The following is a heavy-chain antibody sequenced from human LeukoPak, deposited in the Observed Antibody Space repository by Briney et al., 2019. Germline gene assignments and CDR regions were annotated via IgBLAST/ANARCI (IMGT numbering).Heavy chain of an antibody. J-gene: IGHJ4*02. D-gene: IGHD5-24*01. CDR3: ARELLGHGYNSGDFDY. Sequence: GSLRLSCAASGFTFSSNWMNWVRQAPGKGLEWVANIKQDGNEKYYVDSVKGRFTISRDNAKNSLYLQMNSLRAEDTAVYYCARELLGHGYNSGDFDYWGQGTPVTVSS. CDR2: IKQDGNEK. V-gene: IGHV3-7*01. CDR1: GFTFSSNW.